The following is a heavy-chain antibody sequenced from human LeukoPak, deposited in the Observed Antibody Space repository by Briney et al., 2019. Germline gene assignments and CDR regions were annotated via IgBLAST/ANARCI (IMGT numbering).Heavy chain of an antibody. Sequence: SGGSLRLSCAASGFTFSSYAMHWVRQAPGKGLEWVAVISYDGSNKYYADSVKGRFTISRDNSKNTLYLQMSSLRAEDTAVYYCAKDRRWSFDYWGQGTLVTVSS. CDR3: AKDRRWSFDY. D-gene: IGHD5-24*01. V-gene: IGHV3-30*04. J-gene: IGHJ4*02. CDR1: GFTFSSYA. CDR2: ISYDGSNK.